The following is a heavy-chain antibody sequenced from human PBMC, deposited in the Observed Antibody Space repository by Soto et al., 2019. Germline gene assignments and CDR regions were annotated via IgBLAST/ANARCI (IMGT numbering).Heavy chain of an antibody. D-gene: IGHD2-15*01. CDR1: GFTYSSYW. CDR3: ARDNHPRWVVVAAKEDAFDI. CDR2: IKQDGSEK. J-gene: IGHJ3*02. Sequence: PGGSLRLSCAASGFTYSSYWMSWVRQAPGKGLEWVTNIKQDGSEKYYVDSVKGRFTISRDNAKNSLYLQMNSLRAEDTAVYYCARDNHPRWVVVAAKEDAFDIWGQGTMVTVS. V-gene: IGHV3-7*01.